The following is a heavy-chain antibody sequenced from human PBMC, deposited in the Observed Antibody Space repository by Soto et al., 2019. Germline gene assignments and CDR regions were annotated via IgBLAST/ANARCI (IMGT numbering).Heavy chain of an antibody. Sequence: EVQLVESGGGLVKPGGSLRLSCAASGFTFSTFTMNWVRQAPGKGLEWLSSISTTTYIYYADSVRGRFTISRDNAKNYLYLHMNILRADGTAVYYCARDSATLFGGGMDVWGQGTTVTVSS. J-gene: IGHJ6*02. D-gene: IGHD3-3*01. V-gene: IGHV3-21*01. CDR1: GFTFSTFT. CDR2: ISTTTYI. CDR3: ARDSATLFGGGMDV.